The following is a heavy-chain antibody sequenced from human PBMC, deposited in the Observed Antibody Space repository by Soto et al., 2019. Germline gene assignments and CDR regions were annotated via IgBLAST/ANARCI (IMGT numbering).Heavy chain of an antibody. Sequence: GGSLRLSCAASGFTFSSYAMSWVRQAPGKGLEWVSAISGSGGSTYYADSVKGRFTISRDNSKNTLYLQMNSLRAEDTAVYYCAKVGGYSGYDYADNDYYYYYYMDVWGKGTTVTVSS. CDR2: ISGSGGST. CDR3: AKVGGYSGYDYADNDYYYYYYMDV. CDR1: GFTFSSYA. J-gene: IGHJ6*03. D-gene: IGHD5-12*01. V-gene: IGHV3-23*01.